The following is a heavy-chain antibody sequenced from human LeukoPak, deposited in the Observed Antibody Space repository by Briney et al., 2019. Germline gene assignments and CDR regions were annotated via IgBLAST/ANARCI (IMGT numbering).Heavy chain of an antibody. CDR1: GGTFSSYA. CDR3: AREGLGELTLDY. V-gene: IGHV1-69*04. D-gene: IGHD3-16*01. J-gene: IGHJ4*02. CDR2: IIPILGIA. Sequence: ASVKVSCKASGGTFSSYAISWVRQAPGQGLEWMGRIIPILGIANYAQKFQGRVTITANKSTSTAYMELRSLRSDDTAVYYCAREGLGELTLDYWGQGTLVTVSS.